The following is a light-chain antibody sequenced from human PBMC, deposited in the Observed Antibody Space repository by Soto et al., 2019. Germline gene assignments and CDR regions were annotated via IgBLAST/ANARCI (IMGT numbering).Light chain of an antibody. V-gene: IGKV3-20*01. CDR3: QQYGSSGT. CDR1: QSVSNNY. Sequence: EIGLTQSPGTLSLSQVEKANLSFRASQSVSNNYLAWYQQKPGQAPRLLIYGASNRAPGIPDRFSGRGSGTDFTLTISRLEPEDFAVYYCQQYGSSGTFGQGTKVDI. J-gene: IGKJ1*01. CDR2: GAS.